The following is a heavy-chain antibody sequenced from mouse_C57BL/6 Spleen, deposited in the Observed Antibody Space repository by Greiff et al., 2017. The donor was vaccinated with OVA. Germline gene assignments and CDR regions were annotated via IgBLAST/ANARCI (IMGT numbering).Heavy chain of an antibody. V-gene: IGHV1-26*01. J-gene: IGHJ3*01. Sequence: EVKLQQSGPELVKPGASVKISCKASGYTFTDYYMNWVKQSHGKSLEWIGDINPNNGGTSYNQKFKGKATLTVDKSSSTAYMELRSLTSEDSAVYYCARGWLAWFAYWGQGTLVTVSA. CDR1: GYTFTDYY. D-gene: IGHD2-3*01. CDR3: ARGWLAWFAY. CDR2: INPNNGGT.